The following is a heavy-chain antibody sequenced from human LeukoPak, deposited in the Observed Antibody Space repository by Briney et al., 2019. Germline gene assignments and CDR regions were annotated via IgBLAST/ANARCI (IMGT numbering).Heavy chain of an antibody. CDR3: ARDGGRSGNTAFDI. CDR1: GLTLSDHI. CDR2: SRRKSMGYTT. Sequence: GGSLRLSCTGSGLTLSDHIIDWVRQAPGKGLEWVGRSRRKSMGYTTQYAASVKGRFTLSRDDSQNSLYLQMNSLETEDTAVYFCARDGGRSGNTAFDIWGQGTMVTVSS. D-gene: IGHD3-16*01. V-gene: IGHV3-72*01. J-gene: IGHJ3*02.